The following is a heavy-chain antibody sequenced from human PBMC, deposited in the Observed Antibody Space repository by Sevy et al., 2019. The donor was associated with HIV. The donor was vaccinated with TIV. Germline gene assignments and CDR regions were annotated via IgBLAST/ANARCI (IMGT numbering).Heavy chain of an antibody. CDR2: IWYDGSNK. Sequence: GGSLRLSCAAFGFAYSGYGMHWVRQAPGKGLEWVAVIWYDGSNKEYADSVKGRFTISRDNSKTTLYLQMNSLRAEDTAVYYRARESIAVAGIGYYFDSWGQGTLVTVSS. CDR1: GFAYSGYG. D-gene: IGHD6-19*01. V-gene: IGHV3-33*01. J-gene: IGHJ4*02. CDR3: ARESIAVAGIGYYFDS.